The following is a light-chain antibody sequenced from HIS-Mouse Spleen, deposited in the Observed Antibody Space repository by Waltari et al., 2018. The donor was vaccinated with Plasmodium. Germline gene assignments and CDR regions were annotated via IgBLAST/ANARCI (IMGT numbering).Light chain of an antibody. CDR3: QAWDSSTVV. V-gene: IGLV3-1*01. CDR2: QGS. CDR1: TLGDKY. Sequence: SYELTQPPSVSVSPGQVASITCSGATLGDKYPCWYQQKPGQSPGLVSYQGSKRPSGNPERFSGSNSGNTATLTISGTQAVDEADYYCQAWDSSTVVFGGGTKLTVL. J-gene: IGLJ2*01.